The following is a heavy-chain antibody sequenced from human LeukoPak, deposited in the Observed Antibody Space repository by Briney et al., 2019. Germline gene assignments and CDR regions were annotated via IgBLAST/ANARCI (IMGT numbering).Heavy chain of an antibody. J-gene: IGHJ4*02. CDR2: INPNSGGT. V-gene: IGHV1-2*02. CDR1: GYTFTGYY. Sequence: ASVKVSCKASGYTFTGYYMHWVRQAPGQGLGWMGWINPNSGGTNYAQKFQGRVTMTRDTSISTAYMELSRLRSDDTAVYYCACSVSGYSYGQFDYWGQGTLVTVSS. CDR3: ACSVSGYSYGQFDY. D-gene: IGHD5-18*01.